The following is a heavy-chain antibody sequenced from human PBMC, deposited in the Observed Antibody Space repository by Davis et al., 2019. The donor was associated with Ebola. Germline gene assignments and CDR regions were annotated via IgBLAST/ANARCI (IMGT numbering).Heavy chain of an antibody. CDR2: INVYNGHT. Sequence: ASVKVSCKTSCYTFSGYAISWLRQAPGQGLEWIGRINVYNGHTNYAQNFQGRVPVSTDTSTSIAYMELRSLRSDDTALYYCARDATTVTTIWFDPWGQGSLVTVSS. D-gene: IGHD4-17*01. V-gene: IGHV1-18*01. CDR3: ARDATTVTTIWFDP. J-gene: IGHJ5*02. CDR1: CYTFSGYA.